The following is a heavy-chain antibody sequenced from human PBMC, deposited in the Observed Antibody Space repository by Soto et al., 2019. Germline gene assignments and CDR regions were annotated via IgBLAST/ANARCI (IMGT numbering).Heavy chain of an antibody. Sequence: PSETLSLTCTVSGGSISSSSYYWGWIRQPPGKGLEWIGSIYYSGSTYYNPSLKSRVTISVDTSKNQFSLKLSSVTAADTAVYYCARRFPYDILTGYDIRKGGLDAFDIWGQGTMVTVSS. CDR3: ARRFPYDILTGYDIRKGGLDAFDI. CDR1: GGSISSSSYY. D-gene: IGHD3-9*01. J-gene: IGHJ3*02. V-gene: IGHV4-39*01. CDR2: IYYSGST.